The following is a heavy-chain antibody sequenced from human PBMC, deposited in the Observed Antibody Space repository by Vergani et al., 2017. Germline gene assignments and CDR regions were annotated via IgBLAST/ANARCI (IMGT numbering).Heavy chain of an antibody. CDR3: AGPQGTSAYYYVGFDY. Sequence: EVQLLESAGGLVQPGGSLRLSCAASGFTFSTYAMNWVRQAPGKGLEWVSTISSDGGSTYYADSVKGRFTISRDNSKNTLSLQMNSLTAEDTAIYYCAGPQGTSAYYYVGFDYWGQGILVTVSS. CDR2: ISSDGGST. D-gene: IGHD3-22*01. J-gene: IGHJ4*02. CDR1: GFTFSTYA. V-gene: IGHV3-23*01.